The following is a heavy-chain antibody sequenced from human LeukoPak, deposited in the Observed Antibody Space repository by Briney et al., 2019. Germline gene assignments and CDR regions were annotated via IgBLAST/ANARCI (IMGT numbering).Heavy chain of an antibody. D-gene: IGHD3-22*01. CDR2: IYYSGST. CDR3: ARTAVGYYYDSSGYLDY. Sequence: SETLSLTCTVSGGSISSYYWSWIRQPPGKGLEWIGYIYYSGSTSYNPSLKSRVTISVDTSKNQFSLKLSSVTAADTAVYYCARTAVGYYYDSSGYLDYWGQGTLVTVSS. J-gene: IGHJ4*02. CDR1: GGSISSYY. V-gene: IGHV4-59*01.